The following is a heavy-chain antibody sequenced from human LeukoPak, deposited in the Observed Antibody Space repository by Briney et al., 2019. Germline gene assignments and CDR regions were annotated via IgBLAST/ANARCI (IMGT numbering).Heavy chain of an antibody. J-gene: IGHJ3*02. CDR1: GFGFSSYW. Sequence: PGGSLRLSCEASGFGFSSYWMSWVRQAPGKGPEWVANIKQDGNEKYYVDSVKGRFTISRDNAKNSLYLQMNSLRAEDTAVYYCARATGYWWANGFDIWGQGTMVTVSS. V-gene: IGHV3-7*04. D-gene: IGHD2-8*02. CDR3: ARATGYWWANGFDI. CDR2: IKQDGNEK.